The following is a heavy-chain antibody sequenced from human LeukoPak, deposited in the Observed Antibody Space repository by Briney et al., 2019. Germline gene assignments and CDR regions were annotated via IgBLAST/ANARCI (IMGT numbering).Heavy chain of an antibody. J-gene: IGHJ5*02. CDR2: IRYDGSNK. CDR3: AKLHDIVVVPAALSGFDP. V-gene: IGHV3-30*02. D-gene: IGHD2-2*01. CDR1: GFTFSSYV. Sequence: QSGGSLRLSCAASGFTFSSYVMHWVRQAPGKGLEWVAFIRYDGSNKHCADSVKGRFTISRDNSKNTLYLQMNSLRAEDTAVYYCAKLHDIVVVPAALSGFDPWGQGTLVTVSS.